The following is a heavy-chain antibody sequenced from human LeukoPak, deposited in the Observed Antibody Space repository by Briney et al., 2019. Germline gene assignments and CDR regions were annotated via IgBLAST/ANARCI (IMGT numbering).Heavy chain of an antibody. D-gene: IGHD3-3*01. CDR2: FDPEDGET. Sequence: EWMGGFDPEDGETIYAQKFQGRVTMTEDTSTDTAYMELSSLRSEDTAVYYCATALDGILDYWGQGTLVTVSS. V-gene: IGHV1-24*01. CDR3: ATALDGILDY. J-gene: IGHJ4*02.